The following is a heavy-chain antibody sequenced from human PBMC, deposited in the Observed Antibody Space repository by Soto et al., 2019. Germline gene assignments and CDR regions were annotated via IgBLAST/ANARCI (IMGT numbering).Heavy chain of an antibody. J-gene: IGHJ4*02. CDR2: ISSTTNYI. CDR3: ARESEDLTSNFDY. V-gene: IGHV3-21*06. Sequence: GGSLRLSCAAAGFTFTRYSMNWVRQAPGKGLEWVPSISSTTNYIYYGDSMKGRFTISRDNAKNSLYLEMNSLRAEDTAVYYCARESEDLTSNFDYWGQGTLVTVSS. CDR1: GFTFTRYS.